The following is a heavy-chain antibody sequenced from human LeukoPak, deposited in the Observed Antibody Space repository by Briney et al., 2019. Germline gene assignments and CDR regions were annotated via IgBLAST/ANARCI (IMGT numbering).Heavy chain of an antibody. CDR1: GGTSSSYA. CDR2: IIPIFGTA. Sequence: KVSCKASGGTSSSYAISWVRQAPGQGLEWMGRIIPIFGTANYAQKFQGRVTITTDESTSTAYIELSSLRSEDTAVYYCARDLGIAVVGEAFDIWGQGTMVTVSS. V-gene: IGHV1-69*05. J-gene: IGHJ3*02. CDR3: ARDLGIAVVGEAFDI. D-gene: IGHD6-19*01.